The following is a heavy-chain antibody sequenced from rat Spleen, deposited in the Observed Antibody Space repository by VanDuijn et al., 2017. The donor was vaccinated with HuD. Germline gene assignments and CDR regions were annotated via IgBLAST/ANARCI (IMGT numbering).Heavy chain of an antibody. CDR1: GFTFSDYY. D-gene: IGHD1-10*01. CDR3: AKVHNNYYNWFAY. J-gene: IGHJ3*01. CDR2: ISYDGSST. Sequence: EVQLVESGGGLVQPGRSLKLSCAASGFTFSDYYMAWVRQAPTKGLEWVATISYDGSSTYYRDSVKGRFTISRDNAKNTLYLQMDSLRSEDTATYYCAKVHNNYYNWFAYWGQGTLVTVSS. V-gene: IGHV5-29*01.